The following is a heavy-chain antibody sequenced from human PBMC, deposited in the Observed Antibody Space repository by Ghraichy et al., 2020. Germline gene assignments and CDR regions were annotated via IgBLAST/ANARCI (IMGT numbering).Heavy chain of an antibody. CDR2: ISYDGSNK. Sequence: GGSLRLSCAASGFTFSSYAMHWVRQAPGKGLEWVAVISYDGSNKYYADSVKGRFTISRDNSKNTLYLQMNSLRAEDTAVYYCARDHYYDSSGYWFPPWFDPWGQGTLVTVSS. CDR3: ARDHYYDSSGYWFPPWFDP. V-gene: IGHV3-30*04. CDR1: GFTFSSYA. D-gene: IGHD3-22*01. J-gene: IGHJ5*02.